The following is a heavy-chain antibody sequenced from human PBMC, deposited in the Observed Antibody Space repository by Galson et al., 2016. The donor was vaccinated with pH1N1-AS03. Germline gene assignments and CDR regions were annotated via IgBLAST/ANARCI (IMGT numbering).Heavy chain of an antibody. CDR1: GYSFTNYW. D-gene: IGHD5-12*01. Sequence: QSGAEVKKPGESLRISCKGSGYSFTNYWINWVRQMPGKGLEWVGRFDPSDSHTSYSPSFQGHVTFSADKSINTAYLQWSSLKSSDTAIYYCARGYSGLGFVYWGQGTLVTVSS. J-gene: IGHJ4*02. V-gene: IGHV5-10-1*01. CDR3: ARGYSGLGFVY. CDR2: FDPSDSHT.